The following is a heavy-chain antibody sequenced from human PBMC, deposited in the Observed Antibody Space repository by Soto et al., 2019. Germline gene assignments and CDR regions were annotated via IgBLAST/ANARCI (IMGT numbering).Heavy chain of an antibody. V-gene: IGHV3-11*01. Sequence: QVQLVESGGGLVKPGGSLRLSCAASGFTFSDYCMTWIRQAPGKGLEWVSYISSSGSTIYYADSMKGRFTISRDNAKNSLYLQMTRLRAEDTAVYYCARDPREYYFDYWGQGTLVTVSS. J-gene: IGHJ4*02. CDR2: ISSSGSTI. CDR3: ARDPREYYFDY. CDR1: GFTFSDYC.